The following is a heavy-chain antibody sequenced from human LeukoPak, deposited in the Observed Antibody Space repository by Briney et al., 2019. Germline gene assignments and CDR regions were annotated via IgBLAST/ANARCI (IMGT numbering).Heavy chain of an antibody. CDR2: ISHDGSDK. CDR3: AKDLVKYSSGWRLDY. V-gene: IGHV3-30-3*01. CDR1: GFTFSNYA. Sequence: GGSLRLSCAASGFTFSNYAVHWVRQAPGKGLEWVAVISHDGSDKYYADSVKGRFTISRDNSKNTLYLQMNSLRAEDTAVYYCAKDLVKYSSGWRLDYWGQGTLVTVSS. D-gene: IGHD6-19*01. J-gene: IGHJ4*02.